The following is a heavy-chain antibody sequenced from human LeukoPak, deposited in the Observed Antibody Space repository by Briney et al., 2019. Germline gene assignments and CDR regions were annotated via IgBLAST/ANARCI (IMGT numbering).Heavy chain of an antibody. J-gene: IGHJ4*02. V-gene: IGHV3-30*02. CDR2: IQYSGSKK. CDR1: GFTLSNFD. Sequence: GGSLRLSCAAPGFTLSNFDMHWVRQAPGKGLEWVAFIQYSGSKKYYVDSVEGRFTISRDNSKNTLYVQMNSLRTEDTAVYYCAKGGRHGHSSYERGYFDFWGQGTLVTVSS. CDR3: AKGGRHGHSSYERGYFDF. D-gene: IGHD2-15*01.